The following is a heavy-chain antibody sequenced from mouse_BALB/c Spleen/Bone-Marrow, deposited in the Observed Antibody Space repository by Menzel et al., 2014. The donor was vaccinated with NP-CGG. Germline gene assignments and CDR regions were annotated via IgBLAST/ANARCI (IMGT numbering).Heavy chain of an antibody. CDR1: GYPITSGYS. Sequence: EVKLMESGPDLVKPSPSLSLTCTVTGYPITSGYSWHWIQQFPGNKLEWMAYIHNSGVTNFNPSLKSRISISRDTSKNQFFLQLNSVTTEDTATYYCARLDGSKGFDYWGQGTTLTVSS. CDR2: IHNSGVT. D-gene: IGHD1-1*01. J-gene: IGHJ2*01. CDR3: ARLDGSKGFDY. V-gene: IGHV3-1*02.